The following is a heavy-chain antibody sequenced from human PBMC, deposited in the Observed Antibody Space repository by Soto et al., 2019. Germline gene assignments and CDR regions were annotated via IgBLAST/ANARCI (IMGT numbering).Heavy chain of an antibody. Sequence: SGPTLVNPTQTLTLTCTFSGFSLSTSGMCVSWIRQPPGKALEWLALIDWDDDKYYSTSLKTRLTISKDTSKNQVVLTMTNMDPVDTATYYCARINRRYSSSWYDWNYFDYWGQGTLVTVSS. J-gene: IGHJ4*02. CDR1: GFSLSTSGMC. V-gene: IGHV2-70*01. CDR2: IDWDDDK. CDR3: ARINRRYSSSWYDWNYFDY. D-gene: IGHD6-13*01.